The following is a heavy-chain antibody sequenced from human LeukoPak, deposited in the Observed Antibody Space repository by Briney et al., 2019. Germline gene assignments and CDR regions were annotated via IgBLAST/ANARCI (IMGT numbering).Heavy chain of an antibody. V-gene: IGHV1-18*01. CDR1: GYIFTSYG. Sequence: ASVKVSCKASGYIFTSYGISWVRQAPGQGLEWMGWISAYNGNTNYAQKLQGRFTMTTDTSTSTAYMELRSLRSDDTAVYYCARGGGSYYFGLSDYWGQGTLVTVSS. J-gene: IGHJ4*02. CDR3: ARGGGSYYFGLSDY. D-gene: IGHD1-26*01. CDR2: ISAYNGNT.